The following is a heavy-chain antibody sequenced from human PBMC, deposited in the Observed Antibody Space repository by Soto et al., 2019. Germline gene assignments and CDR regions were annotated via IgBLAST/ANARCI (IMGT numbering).Heavy chain of an antibody. CDR2: VYYSGTT. CDR1: GGSISRYY. V-gene: IGHV4-59*01. Sequence: ETLSLTCTVSGGSISRYYWSWIRQPPGKGLEWIGYVYYSGTTNYNPSLRSRVTISVDTSNNQFSLRLSSVTAADTAVYYCSRAPSAYSRGYGMDVWGQGTTVTVSS. CDR3: SRAPSAYSRGYGMDV. D-gene: IGHD5-18*01. J-gene: IGHJ6*02.